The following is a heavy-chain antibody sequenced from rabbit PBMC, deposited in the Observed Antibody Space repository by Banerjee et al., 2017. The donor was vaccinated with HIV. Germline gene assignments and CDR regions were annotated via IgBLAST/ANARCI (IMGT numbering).Heavy chain of an antibody. CDR1: GFDFSSNA. J-gene: IGHJ4*01. CDR2: IYNGDGST. V-gene: IGHV1S47*01. D-gene: IGHD7-1*01. CDR3: ARDRDGDAGYGSLAL. Sequence: QEQLVESGGGLVQPEGSLTLTCKASGFDFSSNAMCWVRQAPGKGPEWVGCIYNGDGSTYYANWVNGRFTISRSTSLNTVTLQMTSLTAADTATYFCARDRDGDAGYGSLALWGPGTLVTVS.